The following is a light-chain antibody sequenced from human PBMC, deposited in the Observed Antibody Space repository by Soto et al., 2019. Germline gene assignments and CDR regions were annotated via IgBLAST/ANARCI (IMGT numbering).Light chain of an antibody. CDR3: QQCNEWPLIT. CDR1: QSVASY. Sequence: EIVMTQSPATLSVSPGERANLSCRASQSVASYLAWYQQKPGQAPRLLIYGASTRATGVPARFSGSGSGTEFTLTISSLQSEDFAVYYCQQCNEWPLITFGQGTRLEAK. CDR2: GAS. V-gene: IGKV3-15*01. J-gene: IGKJ5*01.